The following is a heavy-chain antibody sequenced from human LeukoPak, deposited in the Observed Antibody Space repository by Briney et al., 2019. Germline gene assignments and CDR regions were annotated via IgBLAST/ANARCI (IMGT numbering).Heavy chain of an antibody. CDR1: GGSISSSSYY. CDR2: IYYSGST. CDR3: ARERTIFGVVMAGYYFDY. V-gene: IGHV4-39*02. D-gene: IGHD3-3*01. Sequence: SETLSLTCTVSGGSISSSSYYWGWIRQPPGKGLEWIGSIYYSGSTYYNPSLKSRVTISVDTSKNQFSLKLSSVTAADTAVYYCARERTIFGVVMAGYYFDYWGQGTLVTVSS. J-gene: IGHJ4*02.